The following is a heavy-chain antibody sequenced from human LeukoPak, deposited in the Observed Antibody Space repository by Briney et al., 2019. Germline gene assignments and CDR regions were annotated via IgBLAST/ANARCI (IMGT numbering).Heavy chain of an antibody. CDR3: ARVGGYYDSSGHT. J-gene: IGHJ4*02. V-gene: IGHV3-48*01. CDR2: ISSSSSTI. D-gene: IGHD3-22*01. Sequence: PGGSLRLSCAASGFTFSSYSMNWLRQAPGKGLEWVSYISSSSSTIYYADSVKGRFTISRDNAKNSLYLQMNSLRAEDTAVYYCARVGGYYDSSGHTWGQGTLVSVSS. CDR1: GFTFSSYS.